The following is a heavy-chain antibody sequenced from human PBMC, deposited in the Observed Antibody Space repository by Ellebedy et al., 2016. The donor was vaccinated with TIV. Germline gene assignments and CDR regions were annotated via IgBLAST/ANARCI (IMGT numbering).Heavy chain of an antibody. CDR1: GYTFTSYG. CDR3: AKNTGGYYYYGMDV. D-gene: IGHD7-27*01. Sequence: AASVKVSCKASGYTFTSYGISWVRQAPGQGLEWMGWISAYNGNTNYAQKLQGRVTVTTDTSTSTAYMELRSLRSDDTALNYCAKNTGGYYYYGMDVWGKGTTVTVSS. CDR2: ISAYNGNT. V-gene: IGHV1-18*01. J-gene: IGHJ6*04.